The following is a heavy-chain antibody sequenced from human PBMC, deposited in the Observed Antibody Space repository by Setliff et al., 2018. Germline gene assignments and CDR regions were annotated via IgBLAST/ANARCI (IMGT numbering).Heavy chain of an antibody. V-gene: IGHV3-73*01. D-gene: IGHD3-22*01. J-gene: IGHJ4*03. Sequence: FTFSGSAVYWVRQASGRGLEWVGRIRSKADSYATAYAASVKARFTISRDDSKNTAYLQMNSLRAEDTAVYYCARDNNYYDRSGYYSGHDVWGQGILVTVSS. CDR2: IRSKADSYAT. CDR3: ARDNNYYDRSGYYSGHDV. CDR1: FTFSGSA.